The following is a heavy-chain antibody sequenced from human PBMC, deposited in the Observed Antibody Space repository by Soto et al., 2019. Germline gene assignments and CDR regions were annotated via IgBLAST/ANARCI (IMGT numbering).Heavy chain of an antibody. Sequence: QLQLQESGPGLVKPSETLSLTCTVSGGSISSSSYYWGWIRQPPGKGLEWIGSIYYSGSTYYNPSLKSRVNISVDTSKNQFSLKQSSVTAADTAVYYCIRITMVRGVTRNDYWGQGTLVTVSS. CDR3: IRITMVRGVTRNDY. V-gene: IGHV4-39*01. CDR2: IYYSGST. CDR1: GGSISSSSYY. D-gene: IGHD3-10*01. J-gene: IGHJ4*02.